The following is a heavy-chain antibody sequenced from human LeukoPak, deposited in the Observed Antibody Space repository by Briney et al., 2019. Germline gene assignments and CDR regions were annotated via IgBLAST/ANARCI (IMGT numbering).Heavy chain of an antibody. Sequence: PGGSLRLSCAASGFIFSHYGMNWVRQAPGKGLEWVSGITSRSTTYYADSVKGRFTISRDNSKNTVYLQMNSLRAEDTAVYYCARASVATIAKLMDWGQGTLVTVSS. V-gene: IGHV3-23*01. CDR3: ARASVATIAKLMD. CDR2: ITSRSTT. D-gene: IGHD5-12*01. CDR1: GFIFSHYG. J-gene: IGHJ4*02.